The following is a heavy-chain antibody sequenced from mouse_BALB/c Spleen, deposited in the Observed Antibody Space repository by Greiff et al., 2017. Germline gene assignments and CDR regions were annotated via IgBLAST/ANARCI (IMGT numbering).Heavy chain of an antibody. D-gene: IGHD1-1*01. CDR1: GFTFSSYG. Sequence: EVQVVESGGGLVQPGGSLKLSCAASGFTFSSYGMSWVRQTPDKRLELVATINSNGGSTYYPDSVKGRFTISRDNAKNTLYLQMSSLKSEDTAMYYCARDRNYGSSPFAYWGQGTLVTVSA. V-gene: IGHV5-6-3*01. CDR3: ARDRNYGSSPFAY. CDR2: INSNGGST. J-gene: IGHJ3*01.